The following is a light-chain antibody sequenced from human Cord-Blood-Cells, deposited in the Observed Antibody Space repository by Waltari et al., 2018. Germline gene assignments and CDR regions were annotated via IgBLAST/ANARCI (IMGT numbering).Light chain of an antibody. J-gene: IGLJ3*02. Sequence: QSALTQPASVSGSPGQSITISCTGTSSDVGGYNSVPWYQQHPGKAPKPMIYDVSNRPSGVSNRFSGSKSGNTASLTISGLQAEDEADYYCSSYTSSSTWVFGGGTKLTVL. CDR2: DVS. V-gene: IGLV2-14*03. CDR3: SSYTSSSTWV. CDR1: SSDVGGYNS.